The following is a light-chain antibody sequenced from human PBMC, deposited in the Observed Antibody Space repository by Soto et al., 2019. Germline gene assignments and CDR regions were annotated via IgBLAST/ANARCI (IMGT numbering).Light chain of an antibody. V-gene: IGKV1-5*01. Sequence: DIQITQSPSTLSASVGDRVTITCRASQSISAWLALYQQKPGKAPKLLIYDASTLQTGVPSRFSGSGSGTDFTLTISYLQSEDFGTYYCQQFYNYPRTFGQGTKVDIK. CDR1: QSISAW. J-gene: IGKJ1*01. CDR3: QQFYNYPRT. CDR2: DAS.